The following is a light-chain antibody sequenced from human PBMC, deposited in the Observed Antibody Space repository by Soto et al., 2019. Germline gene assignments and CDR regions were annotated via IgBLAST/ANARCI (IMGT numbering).Light chain of an antibody. CDR1: SSNIGAGYD. J-gene: IGLJ3*02. CDR3: QSYDSSLSGWV. Sequence: QSVLTQPPSVSGAPGQRVTISCIGSSSNIGAGYDVHWYQQLPGTAPKLLIYGNSNRPSGVPDRFSGSKSGTSASLAITGLRAQDEADYHCQSYDSSLSGWVFGGGTKLTVL. V-gene: IGLV1-40*01. CDR2: GNS.